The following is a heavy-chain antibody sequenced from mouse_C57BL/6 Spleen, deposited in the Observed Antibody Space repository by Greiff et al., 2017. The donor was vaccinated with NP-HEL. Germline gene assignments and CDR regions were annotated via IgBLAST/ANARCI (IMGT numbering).Heavy chain of an antibody. Sequence: VKLQQPGAELVKPGASVKVSCKASGYTFTSYWLHWVKQRPGQGLEWIGRIHPSDSDTNYNQKFKGKATLTVDNSSSTAYMQLSSLTSEDSAVYYCAIDWEYFDVWGTGTTVTVSS. J-gene: IGHJ1*03. CDR2: IHPSDSDT. CDR3: AIDWEYFDV. D-gene: IGHD4-1*01. CDR1: GYTFTSYW. V-gene: IGHV1-74*01.